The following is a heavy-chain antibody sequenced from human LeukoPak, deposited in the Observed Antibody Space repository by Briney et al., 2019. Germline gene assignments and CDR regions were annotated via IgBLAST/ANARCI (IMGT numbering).Heavy chain of an antibody. CDR3: NGYCSSTSCYF. V-gene: IGHV4-39*01. D-gene: IGHD2-2*03. J-gene: IGHJ4*02. Sequence: SETLSLTCTVSGGSISSSSYYWGWIRQPPGKGLEWIGSIYYSGSTYYNPSLKSRVTISVDTSKNQFSLKLSSVTAADTAVYYCNGYCSSTSCYFWGQGTLVTVSS. CDR2: IYYSGST. CDR1: GGSISSSSYY.